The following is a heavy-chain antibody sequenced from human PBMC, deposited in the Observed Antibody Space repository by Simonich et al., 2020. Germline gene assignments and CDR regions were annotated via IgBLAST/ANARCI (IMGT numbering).Heavy chain of an antibody. J-gene: IGHJ6*03. CDR3: ARDGLGTAYYYYMDV. CDR1: GFTFSSYW. Sequence: EVQLVESGGGLVQPGGSLRLSCAASGFTFSSYWMSWVRPAPGKGLEWVAKIKQDGSEKYYVDSVKGRFTISRDNAKNSLYLQMNSLRAEDTAVYYCARDGLGTAYYYYMDVWGKGTTVTVSS. CDR2: IKQDGSEK. V-gene: IGHV3-7*01. D-gene: IGHD7-27*01.